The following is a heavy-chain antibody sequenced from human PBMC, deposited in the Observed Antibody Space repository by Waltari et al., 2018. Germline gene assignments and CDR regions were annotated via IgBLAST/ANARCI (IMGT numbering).Heavy chain of an antibody. CDR1: ADSMSPSYW. D-gene: IGHD2-15*01. CDR2: VHGSGRT. V-gene: IGHV4-4*02. CDR3: ARDRGRGLFPDS. Sequence: QVQLQESGPGLVKPSGTLSVTCAVSADSMSPSYWWSWVRQPPGKGLEWIGQVHGSGRTNYNPSLESRVTVSIDTSTNQLSLRVTSATAADTAVYFCARDRGRGLFPDSWGQGTLVTVSP. J-gene: IGHJ4*02.